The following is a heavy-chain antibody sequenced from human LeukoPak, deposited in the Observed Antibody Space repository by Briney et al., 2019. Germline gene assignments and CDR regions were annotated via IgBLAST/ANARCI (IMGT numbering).Heavy chain of an antibody. CDR3: ARQVPSRLRGIYFDY. V-gene: IGHV3-23*01. CDR1: GFTFSTYA. CDR2: LSGNAYST. Sequence: AGSLRLSCAASGFTFSTYAMTWVRQAPGKGLEWVSALSGNAYSTYYADSVKGRFTISRDNSKNTLYLQMNSLRAEDTAVYYCARQVPSRLRGIYFDYWGQGTLVTFSS. D-gene: IGHD1-14*01. J-gene: IGHJ4*02.